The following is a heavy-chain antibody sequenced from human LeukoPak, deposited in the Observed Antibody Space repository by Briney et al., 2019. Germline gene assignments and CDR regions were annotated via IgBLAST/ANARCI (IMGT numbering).Heavy chain of an antibody. CDR1: GGSISSDY. Sequence: SETLSLTCTVSGGSISSDYWSWIRQPPGKGLEWIGYIYYSGSTNYNPSLKSRVTMSVDTSKNQFSLKLSPVTAADTAVYYCARDVHSSSSGTYYYYYYMDVWGKGTTVTVSS. V-gene: IGHV4-59*12. CDR2: IYYSGST. CDR3: ARDVHSSSSGTYYYYYYMDV. J-gene: IGHJ6*03. D-gene: IGHD6-6*01.